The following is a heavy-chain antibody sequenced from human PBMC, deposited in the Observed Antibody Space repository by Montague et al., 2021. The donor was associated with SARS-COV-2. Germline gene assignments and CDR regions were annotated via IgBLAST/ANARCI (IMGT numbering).Heavy chain of an antibody. CDR3: ARAVVGAKTATIES. D-gene: IGHD2-15*01. V-gene: IGHV4-59*01. Sequence: SKTLSLTCSVSGGSINNYFWGWIRQSPGKGLEWVGYMHSTGSTAXNPSLKSRVIISVDTSKTQISLKLSSVSAADTALYYCARAVVGAKTATIESWGQGTLVTVSS. CDR1: GGSINNYF. CDR2: MHSTGST. J-gene: IGHJ4*02.